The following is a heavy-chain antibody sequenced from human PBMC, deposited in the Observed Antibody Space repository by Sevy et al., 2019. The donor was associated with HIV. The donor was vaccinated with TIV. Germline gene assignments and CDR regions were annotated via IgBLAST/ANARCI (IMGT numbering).Heavy chain of an antibody. CDR2: INHSGST. D-gene: IGHD5-12*01. Sequence: SETLSLTCAVYGGSFSGYYWSWIRQPPGMGLGWIGEINHSGSTNYNPSLKSRVTISVDTSKNQFSLKLSSVTAADTAVYYCARRKGVATPKRDYYGMDVWGQGTTVTVSS. CDR3: ARRKGVATPKRDYYGMDV. V-gene: IGHV4-34*01. CDR1: GGSFSGYY. J-gene: IGHJ6*02.